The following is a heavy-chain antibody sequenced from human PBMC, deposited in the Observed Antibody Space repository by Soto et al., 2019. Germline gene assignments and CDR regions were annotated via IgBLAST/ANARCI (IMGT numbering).Heavy chain of an antibody. Sequence: EVQLVESGGGLVQPGGSLRLSCAASGFTFSTYSMNWVRQAPGKGLEWVSYISSSSSAIYYADSVRGRFTISRDNAKNSLYLHMNSLRAEDTAVYYCARGGNAPDYWGQGTLVTVSS. D-gene: IGHD2-2*01. CDR3: ARGGNAPDY. J-gene: IGHJ4*02. V-gene: IGHV3-48*01. CDR1: GFTFSTYS. CDR2: ISSSSSAI.